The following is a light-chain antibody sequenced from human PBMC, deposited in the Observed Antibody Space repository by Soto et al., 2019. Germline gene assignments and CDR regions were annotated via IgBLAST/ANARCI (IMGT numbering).Light chain of an antibody. J-gene: IGLJ2*01. CDR3: ASWDDSLNRPV. V-gene: IGLV1-44*01. Sequence: QSVLTQPPSASGTPGQWVSITCSGSTSNVGGHSVDWYQQVPGTAPKLLIYNTYERPSGVPDRFSGSKSGTSASLAISGLQSDDEADYYCASWDDSLNRPVFGAGTQLTVL. CDR1: TSNVGGHS. CDR2: NTY.